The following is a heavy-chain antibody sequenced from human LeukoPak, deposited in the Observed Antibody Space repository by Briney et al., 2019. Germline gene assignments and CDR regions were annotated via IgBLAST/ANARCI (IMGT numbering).Heavy chain of an antibody. D-gene: IGHD6-13*01. CDR3: ARGQVGERQQLDLTHWFDP. V-gene: IGHV1-8*01. CDR2: MNPNSGNT. CDR1: GYTFTSYD. J-gene: IGHJ5*02. Sequence: ASVKVSCKASGYTFTSYDINWVRQATGQGLEWMGWMNPNSGNTGYAQKFQGRVTMTRNTSISTAYMELSSLRSEDTAVYYCARGQVGERQQLDLTHWFDPWGQGTLVTVSS.